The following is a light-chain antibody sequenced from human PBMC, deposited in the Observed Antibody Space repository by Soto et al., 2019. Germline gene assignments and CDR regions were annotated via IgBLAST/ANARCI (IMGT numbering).Light chain of an antibody. CDR2: AAS. CDR3: QQTYTTRALT. Sequence: DIQMTKSPTSLSAYVGDRVTITCRSSQDINSYLNCYQHKPGKSPKLLIYAASSLQSAVPSRFSGSESGTDFTLTINSLQPDDSAIYYCQQTYTTRALTFGGGTKVDIK. CDR1: QDINSY. J-gene: IGKJ4*01. V-gene: IGKV1-39*01.